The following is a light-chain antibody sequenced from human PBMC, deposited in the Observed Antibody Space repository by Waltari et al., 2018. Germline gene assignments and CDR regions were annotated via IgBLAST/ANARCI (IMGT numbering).Light chain of an antibody. CDR2: SNN. V-gene: IGLV1-44*01. Sequence: QSVLTQPPSASGTPGQRVTISCSGSSSNIGSNTVNWYQQLPGTAPKLLIYSNNQRPSGVPDRVSGSKSGTSASLAISGLQSEDEADYHCAAWDDSLNGPVFGGGTKLTVL. CDR1: SSNIGSNT. J-gene: IGLJ3*02. CDR3: AAWDDSLNGPV.